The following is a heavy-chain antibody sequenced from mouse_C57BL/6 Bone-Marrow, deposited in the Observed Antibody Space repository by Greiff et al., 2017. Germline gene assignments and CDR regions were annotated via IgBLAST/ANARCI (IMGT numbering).Heavy chain of an antibody. Sequence: QVQLKQSGAELMKPGASVKLSCKATGYTFTGYWIEWVKQRPGHGLEWIGDIYPGGGYTNYNEKFKGKATLTADKSSSTAYMQFSSLTSEDSAIYYCARNYYGSSYWYFDVWGTGTTVTVSS. CDR1: GYTFTGYW. D-gene: IGHD1-1*01. V-gene: IGHV1-9*01. CDR2: IYPGGGYT. CDR3: ARNYYGSSYWYFDV. J-gene: IGHJ1*03.